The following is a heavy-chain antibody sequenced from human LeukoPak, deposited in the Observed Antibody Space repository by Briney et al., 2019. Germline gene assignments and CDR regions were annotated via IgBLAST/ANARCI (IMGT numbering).Heavy chain of an antibody. Sequence: PGGSLRLSCAASGFIFSSAWMTWVRQAPGKGLEWVGHIKNKTHGGATDYAAPVKGRFIISRDDSTNTLYLQMNSLRTEDTAVYYCARGFCSSTSCYQGPFDLWGQGTLVTVSS. CDR3: ARGFCSSTSCYQGPFDL. D-gene: IGHD2-2*01. CDR1: GFIFSSAW. CDR2: IKNKTHGGAT. J-gene: IGHJ4*02. V-gene: IGHV3-15*01.